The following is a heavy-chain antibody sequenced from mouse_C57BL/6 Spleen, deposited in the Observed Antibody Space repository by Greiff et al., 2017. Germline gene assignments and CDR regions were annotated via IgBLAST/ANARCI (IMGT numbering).Heavy chain of an antibody. CDR2: IYPRDGST. V-gene: IGHV1-85*01. D-gene: IGHD2-2*01. J-gene: IGHJ2*01. CDR3: AQIYYGYYFDY. Sequence: VQLQQSGPELVKPGASVKLSCKASGYTFTSYDINWVKQRPGQGLEWIGWIYPRDGSTKYNQKFKGKATLTVDTSSSTAYMELHSLTSEDSAVYFCAQIYYGYYFDYWGQGTTLTVSS. CDR1: GYTFTSYD.